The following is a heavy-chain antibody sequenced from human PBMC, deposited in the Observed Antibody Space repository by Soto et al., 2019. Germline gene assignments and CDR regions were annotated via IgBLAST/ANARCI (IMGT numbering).Heavy chain of an antibody. J-gene: IGHJ4*02. CDR3: ATVWAYYDILTGYPGFDY. D-gene: IGHD3-9*01. CDR1: GYTLTELS. Sequence: ASVKVSCKVSGYTLTELSMHWVRQAPGKGLEWMGGFDPEDGETIYAQKFQGRVTMTEDTSTDTAYMELSSLRSEDTAVYYCATVWAYYDILTGYPGFDYWGQGTLVTVSS. V-gene: IGHV1-24*01. CDR2: FDPEDGET.